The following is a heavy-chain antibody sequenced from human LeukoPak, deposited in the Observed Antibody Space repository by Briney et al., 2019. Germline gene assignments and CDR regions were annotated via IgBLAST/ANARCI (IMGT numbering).Heavy chain of an antibody. D-gene: IGHD5-18*01. V-gene: IGHV4-59*01. CDR2: IYSSGST. CDR3: ARAKRGYNYGPLDF. CDR1: GGSISSYY. J-gene: IGHJ4*02. Sequence: SETLSLTCSLSGGSISSYYWSWIREPPGKGVEWIGYIYSSGSTNYNPSLKSRVTISIDTSKNQFSLKLSSVTAADTAVYFCARAKRGYNYGPLDFWGQGTLVTVSS.